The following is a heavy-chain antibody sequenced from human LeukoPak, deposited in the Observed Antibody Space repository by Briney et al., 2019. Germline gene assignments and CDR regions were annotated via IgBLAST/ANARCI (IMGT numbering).Heavy chain of an antibody. Sequence: GGSLRLSCAASGFTFSSYAMHWVRQAPGKGLEWVAVISYDGSNKYYADSVKGRFTISRDNSKNTLYLQMNSLRAEDTAVYYCAREIGVLTDHWGQGTLVTVSS. CDR2: ISYDGSNK. D-gene: IGHD2-21*01. CDR1: GFTFSSYA. V-gene: IGHV3-30-3*01. CDR3: AREIGVLTDH. J-gene: IGHJ4*02.